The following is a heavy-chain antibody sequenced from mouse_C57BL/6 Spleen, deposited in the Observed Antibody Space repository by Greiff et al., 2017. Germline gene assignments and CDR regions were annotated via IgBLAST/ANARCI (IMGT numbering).Heavy chain of an antibody. CDR1: GYSFTGYY. D-gene: IGHD2-3*01. CDR2: INPRTGGT. CDR3: ARWDGSAWFAY. J-gene: IGHJ3*01. V-gene: IGHV1-42*01. Sequence: VQLKQSGPELVKPGASVKISCKASGYSFTGYYMNWVKQSPEKSLEWIGEINPRTGGTTYNQKFKAKATLTVDKSTSTAYMQLQSLTSEDSAVYYCARWDGSAWFAYWGQGALVTVSA.